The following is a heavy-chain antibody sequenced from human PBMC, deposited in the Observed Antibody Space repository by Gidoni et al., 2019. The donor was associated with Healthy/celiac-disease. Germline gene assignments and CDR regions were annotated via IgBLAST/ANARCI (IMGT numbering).Heavy chain of an antibody. CDR3: AKAIVLMVYAGFEGDY. CDR2: ISGSGGST. V-gene: IGHV3-23*01. Sequence: EVQLLESGGGLVQPGGSLRLSCAASGFTFSSYAMSWVRQAPGKGLEWVSAISGSGGSTYYADSVKGRFTISRDNSKNTLYLQMNSLRAEDTAVYYCAKAIVLMVYAGFEGDYWGQGTLVTVSS. D-gene: IGHD2-8*01. J-gene: IGHJ4*02. CDR1: GFTFSSYA.